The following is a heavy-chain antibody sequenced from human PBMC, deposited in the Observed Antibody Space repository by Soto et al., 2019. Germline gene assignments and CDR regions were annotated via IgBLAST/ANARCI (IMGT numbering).Heavy chain of an antibody. CDR3: ASGGGKGSRGWFDP. V-gene: IGHV1-69*01. CDR1: GGTFSSYA. Sequence: QVQLVQSGAEVKKPGSSVKVSCKASGGTFSSYAISWVRQAPGQGLEWMGGIIPIFGTANYAQKFQGRVTITADEATSTEYMELSSLRSEDTAVYSGASGGGKGSRGWFDPWGQGTLVTVSS. CDR2: IIPIFGTA. D-gene: IGHD3-16*01. J-gene: IGHJ5*02.